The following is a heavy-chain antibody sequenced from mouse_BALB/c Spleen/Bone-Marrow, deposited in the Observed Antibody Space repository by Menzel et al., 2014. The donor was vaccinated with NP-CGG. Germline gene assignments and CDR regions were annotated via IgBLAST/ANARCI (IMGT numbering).Heavy chain of an antibody. D-gene: IGHD2-14*01. Sequence: VHVKQSGPELVKPGASVKMSCKASGYTFTSYVMHWVKQKPGQGLEWIGYINPYNDGTKYNEKFKGKATLTSDKSSSTAYMELSSRTSEDSAVYYCARSGRYDGFAYWGQGTLVTVSA. J-gene: IGHJ3*01. CDR2: INPYNDGT. V-gene: IGHV1-14*01. CDR3: ARSGRYDGFAY. CDR1: GYTFTSYV.